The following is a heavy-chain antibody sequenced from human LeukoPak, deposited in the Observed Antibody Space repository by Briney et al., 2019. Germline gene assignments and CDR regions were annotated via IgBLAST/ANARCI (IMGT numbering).Heavy chain of an antibody. Sequence: GGSLRLSCAASGFTFSSYGMSWVRQAPGKGLEWVSAISGSGGSTYYADSVKGRFTISRDNSKNTLYLQMNSLRAEDTAVYYCAKDGYVDWLPTYYCCQGTLVIVSS. V-gene: IGHV3-23*01. CDR3: AKDGYVDWLPTYY. J-gene: IGHJ4*02. CDR2: ISGSGGST. D-gene: IGHD3-9*01. CDR1: GFTFSSYG.